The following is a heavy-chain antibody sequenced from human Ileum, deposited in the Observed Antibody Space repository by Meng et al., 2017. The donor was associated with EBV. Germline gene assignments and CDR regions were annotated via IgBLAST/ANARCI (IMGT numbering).Heavy chain of an antibody. CDR1: GGSIRSSNW. V-gene: IGHV4-4*02. D-gene: IGHD3-16*01. CDR3: ARDFGPHQLWY. CDR2: IYHSGST. Sequence: VRLQSPCPGRVQPCGPLPLPSLAPGGSIRSSNWGSWVRQPPGKGLEWIGEIYHSGSTNYNPSLKSRVTISVDKSKNQFSLKLSSVTAADTAVYYCARDFGPHQLWYWGQGTLVTVSS. J-gene: IGHJ4*02.